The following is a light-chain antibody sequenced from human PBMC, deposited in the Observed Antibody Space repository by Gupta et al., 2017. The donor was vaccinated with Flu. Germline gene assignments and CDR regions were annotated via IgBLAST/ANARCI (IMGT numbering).Light chain of an antibody. CDR2: EDT. Sequence: SSALSQPPSVSVSPGQTATITCSGAKLGDKYVSWYRQKPGPSPVKVIYEDTKRPSGIPERFSGSNAGNTATLTISGTQAMDEDEYYWQACDSGTCGFGGGTKLTVL. CDR3: QACDSGTCG. V-gene: IGLV3-1*01. J-gene: IGLJ2*01. CDR1: KLGDKY.